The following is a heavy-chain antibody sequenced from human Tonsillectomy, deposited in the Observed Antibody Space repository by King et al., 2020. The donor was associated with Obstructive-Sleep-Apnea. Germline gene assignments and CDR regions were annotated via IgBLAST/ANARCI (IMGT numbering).Heavy chain of an antibody. CDR2: FYYNGGA. CDR1: GGSLSSSAFA. J-gene: IGHJ4*02. Sequence: LQLQESGPGLVKPSETLSITCNVSGGSLSSSAFAWGWIRQTPGRGLQWIASFYYNGGAHYNPSLKTRVTMAADTSKNQFSLDLTSLTAADTAVYFCASEVAFNYFDYWGQGILVTVSS. CDR3: ASEVAFNYFDY. V-gene: IGHV4-39*07.